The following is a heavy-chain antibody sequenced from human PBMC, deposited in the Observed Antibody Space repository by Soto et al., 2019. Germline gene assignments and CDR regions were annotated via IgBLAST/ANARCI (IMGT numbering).Heavy chain of an antibody. CDR3: ASSGLGSFVAWFDP. V-gene: IGHV1-69*02. CDR2: IIPILGIA. D-gene: IGHD1-26*01. J-gene: IGHJ5*02. Sequence: QVQLVQSGAEVKKPGSSVKVSCKASGGTFSSYTISWVRQAPGQGLEWMGRIIPILGIANYAQKFQGRVTITADKSTSTAYMELSSLRSEDTAMYYCASSGLGSFVAWFDPWGQGTLVTVSS. CDR1: GGTFSSYT.